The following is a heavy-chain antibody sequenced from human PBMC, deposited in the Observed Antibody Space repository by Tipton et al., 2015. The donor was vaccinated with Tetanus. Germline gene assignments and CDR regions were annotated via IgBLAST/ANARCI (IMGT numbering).Heavy chain of an antibody. V-gene: IGHV5-51*01. D-gene: IGHD2-8*01. CDR3: ARAHCTDGVCNFDF. J-gene: IGHJ4*02. CDR2: IYPGDSDT. CDR1: GYIFNNYW. Sequence: VQSGGEVKKPGESLKISCKGSGYIFNNYWIGWVRQKPGKGLEWMGIIYPGDSDTRYSPSFQGQVTISVDKSINTAYLQWSSLKASDTSMFYCARAHCTDGVCNFDFGGQGALVTVAS.